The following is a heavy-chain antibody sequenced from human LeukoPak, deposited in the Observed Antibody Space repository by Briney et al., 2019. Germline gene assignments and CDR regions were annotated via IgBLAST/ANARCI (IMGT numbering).Heavy chain of an antibody. V-gene: IGHV3-21*01. Sequence: PGGSLRLSCAASGFTFSLYSMNWVRQAPGKGLEWVSSITARDPNIYYADSVKGRFTISRDNAKKTLYLQMNSLGADDTAIYYCARRGRLVITTLLNEDAFDIWGQGTMVTVSS. CDR2: ITARDPNI. J-gene: IGHJ3*02. CDR3: ARRGRLVITTLLNEDAFDI. D-gene: IGHD3-22*01. CDR1: GFTFSLYS.